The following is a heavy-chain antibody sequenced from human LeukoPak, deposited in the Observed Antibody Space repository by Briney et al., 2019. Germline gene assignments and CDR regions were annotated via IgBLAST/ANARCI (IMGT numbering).Heavy chain of an antibody. Sequence: GGSLRLSCAASGFTFSSYAMSWVRQAPGKGLEWVSAISGSGGSTYYADSVKGRFTISRDNSKNTLYLQMNSLRAEDTAVYYCAKDVRDSSGWLEGAFDIWGQGTMVTVSS. CDR2: ISGSGGST. CDR1: GFTFSSYA. CDR3: AKDVRDSSGWLEGAFDI. J-gene: IGHJ3*02. V-gene: IGHV3-23*01. D-gene: IGHD6-19*01.